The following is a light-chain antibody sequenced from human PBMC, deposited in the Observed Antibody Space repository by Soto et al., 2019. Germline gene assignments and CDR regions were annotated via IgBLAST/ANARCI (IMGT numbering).Light chain of an antibody. V-gene: IGKV1-5*01. CDR1: QSISSW. CDR2: DAS. J-gene: IGKJ1*01. CDR3: QQYNSYRWT. Sequence: DIQMTQSPSTLSASVGDRGTITCRASQSISSWLAWYQQKPGKAPKLLIYDASSLESGVPSRFSGSGSGTEFTLTISSLQPDDFATYYCQQYNSYRWTFGQGTKVDI.